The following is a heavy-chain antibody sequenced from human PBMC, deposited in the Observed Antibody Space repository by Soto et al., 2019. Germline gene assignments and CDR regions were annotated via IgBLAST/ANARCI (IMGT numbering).Heavy chain of an antibody. V-gene: IGHV3-23*01. J-gene: IGHJ5*02. CDR3: AKDYYYDSRGPRGWFDP. D-gene: IGHD3-22*01. CDR1: GFTFSSYA. Sequence: GGSLRLSCAASGFTFSSYAMSWVRQAPGKGLEWVSAISGSGGSTYYADSVKGRFTISRDNSKNTLYLQMNSLRAEDTAVYYCAKDYYYDSRGPRGWFDPWGQGTLVTVSS. CDR2: ISGSGGST.